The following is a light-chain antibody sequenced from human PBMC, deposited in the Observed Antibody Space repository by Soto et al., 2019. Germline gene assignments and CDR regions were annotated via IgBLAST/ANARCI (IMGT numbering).Light chain of an antibody. V-gene: IGLV8-61*01. J-gene: IGLJ3*02. CDR3: VLYMGSGIWV. Sequence: QTVVTQEPSFSVSPGGTVTLTCGLSSGSVSTSYYPSWYQQTPGQAPRTLIHSTNTRSSGVPDRFSGSILGNNAALTITGAQADDESEYYCVLYMGSGIWVFGGGTKLTVL. CDR2: STN. CDR1: SGSVSTSYY.